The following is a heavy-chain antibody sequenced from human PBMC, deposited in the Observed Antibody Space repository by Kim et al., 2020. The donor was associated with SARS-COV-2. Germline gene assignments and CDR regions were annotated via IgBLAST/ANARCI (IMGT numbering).Heavy chain of an antibody. CDR2: ISSSGSTI. CDR3: ARPMGPTYFDL. V-gene: IGHV3-11*01. D-gene: IGHD3-10*01. CDR1: GFTFSDYY. J-gene: IGHJ2*01. Sequence: GGSLRLSCAASGFTFSDYYMSWIRQAPGKGLEWVSYISSSGSTIYYADSVKGGFTVSRDNAKNSLYLQMNSLRAEDTAVYYCARPMGPTYFDLWGRGTLVTVSS.